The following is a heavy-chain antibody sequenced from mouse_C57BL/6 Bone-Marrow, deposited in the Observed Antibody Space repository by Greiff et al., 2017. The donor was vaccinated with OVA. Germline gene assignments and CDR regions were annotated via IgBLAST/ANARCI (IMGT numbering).Heavy chain of an antibody. J-gene: IGHJ4*01. CDR2: ISSGSSTI. V-gene: IGHV5-17*01. Sequence: EVQVVESGGGLVKPGGSLKLSCAASGFTFSDYGMHWVRQAPEKGLEWVAYISSGSSTIYYADTVTGRFTISRENAKNTLYLELSSLRSEDTAMYYCARVPYYAMDYWGQGTSVTVSS. CDR3: ARVPYYAMDY. CDR1: GFTFSDYG.